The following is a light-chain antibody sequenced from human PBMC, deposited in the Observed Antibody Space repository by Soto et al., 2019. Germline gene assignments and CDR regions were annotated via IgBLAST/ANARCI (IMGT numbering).Light chain of an antibody. V-gene: IGKV3-20*01. CDR1: QSVSSSY. Sequence: EIVLTQSPGTLSLSPGERATLSCRASQSVSSSYLAWYQQKPGQAPRLLIYGASSRATGTPDRFSGSGSGTDFTLTISRLEAEDFAVYYCQKYDRSPTWTFGQGTKVDIK. CDR3: QKYDRSPTWT. CDR2: GAS. J-gene: IGKJ1*01.